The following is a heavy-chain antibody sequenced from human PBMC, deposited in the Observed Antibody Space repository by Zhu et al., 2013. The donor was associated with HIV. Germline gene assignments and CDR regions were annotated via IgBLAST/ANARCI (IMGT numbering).Heavy chain of an antibody. CDR1: GYTFTSYA. D-gene: IGHD3-16*01. Sequence: QVHLVQSGAEVKKPGASVKVSCQASGYTFTSYAMHWVRQAPGQRLEWMGWINAGNGNTKYSQKFQGRVTITRDTSASTAYMELSSLRSEDTAVYYCAREGSMGGFDIWGQGTMVTVSS. J-gene: IGHJ3*02. V-gene: IGHV1-3*01. CDR2: INAGNGNT. CDR3: AREGSMGGFDI.